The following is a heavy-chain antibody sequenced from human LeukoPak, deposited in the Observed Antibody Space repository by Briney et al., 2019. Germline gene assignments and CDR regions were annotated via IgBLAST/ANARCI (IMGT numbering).Heavy chain of an antibody. J-gene: IGHJ5*02. CDR2: MFHTGNT. CDR3: ARHYSVMGGRLTEYWLDP. V-gene: IGHV4-59*08. D-gene: IGHD2-8*01. Sequence: SETLSLTCSVSGASIEAHYWSWIRQPPGKRLEWIGYMFHTGNTNYNPSLKNRVTVALDTSKKEFSLKLPSVTAEDTAVYYCARHYSVMGGRLTEYWLDPWGQGTLVIVSP. CDR1: GASIEAHY.